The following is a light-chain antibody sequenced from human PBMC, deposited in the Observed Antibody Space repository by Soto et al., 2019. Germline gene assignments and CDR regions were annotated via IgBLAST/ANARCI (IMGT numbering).Light chain of an antibody. CDR1: QSITNY. J-gene: IGKJ4*01. Sequence: QMTQSPSYLSSCVGDRFTITCGASQSITNYLNWYQHKKGQAPNXXIYAASTLHAGVPSRFSGSGSGTDFTLTISSLQPEDFATYFCQQSNSSPPTFGGGTKVDIK. V-gene: IGKV1-39*01. CDR2: AAS. CDR3: QQSNSSPPT.